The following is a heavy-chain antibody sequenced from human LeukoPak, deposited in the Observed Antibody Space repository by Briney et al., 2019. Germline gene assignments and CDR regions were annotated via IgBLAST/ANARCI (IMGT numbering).Heavy chain of an antibody. CDR1: GFTFDDYG. J-gene: IGHJ4*02. Sequence: PGGSLRLSCAASGFTFDDYGMSWVRQAPGKGLEWVSGINWNGGSTGYADSVKGRFTISRDNAKNSLYLQMNSLRAEDTALYYCAREGWEPRRGGPFDYWGQGTLVTVSP. CDR2: INWNGGST. D-gene: IGHD1-26*01. CDR3: AREGWEPRRGGPFDY. V-gene: IGHV3-20*04.